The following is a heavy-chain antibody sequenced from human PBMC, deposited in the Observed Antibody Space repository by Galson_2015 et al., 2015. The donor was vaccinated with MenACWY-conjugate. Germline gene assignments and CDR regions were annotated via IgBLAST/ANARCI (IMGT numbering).Heavy chain of an antibody. D-gene: IGHD1-26*01. CDR2: ISDSSDNT. J-gene: IGHJ4*02. V-gene: IGHV3-23*01. CDR3: ATVAKGQWERLPMSTLEK. CDR1: GFKLSNYD. Sequence: SLRLSCAASGFKLSNYDISWVRQAPGKGLEWVSGISDSSDNTYYADSVKGRFTTSRDNSKNKVYLQMNSLRAEDTAVYHCATVAKGQWERLPMSTLEKWGQGTLAAVSS.